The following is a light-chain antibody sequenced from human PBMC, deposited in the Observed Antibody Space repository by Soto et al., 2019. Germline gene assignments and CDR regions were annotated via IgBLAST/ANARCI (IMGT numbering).Light chain of an antibody. J-gene: IGLJ2*01. Sequence: QSALTQPASVSGSPGQSITNSCTGASSEVGGYTFVSWYQQHPGKAPKLKTYVVSNRPTGVSTRFSGSKSGNTASLTLSGLQAEDEADYYCSSYTSGTTLYVVFGGGTKVTVL. CDR1: SSEVGGYTF. CDR2: VVS. V-gene: IGLV2-14*01. CDR3: SSYTSGTTLYVV.